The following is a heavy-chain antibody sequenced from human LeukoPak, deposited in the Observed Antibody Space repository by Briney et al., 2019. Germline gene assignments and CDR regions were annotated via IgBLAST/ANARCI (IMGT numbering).Heavy chain of an antibody. CDR1: GFTFSSYY. CDR2: IYYSGST. CDR3: ARLLRSRDGYNYFVY. J-gene: IGHJ4*02. D-gene: IGHD5-24*01. V-gene: IGHV4-59*08. Sequence: GSLRLSCAASGFTFSSYYMNWVRQPPGKGLEWIGYIYYSGSTNYNPSLKSRVTISVDTSKNQFSLKLSSVTAADTAVYYCARLLRSRDGYNYFVYWGQGTLVTVSS.